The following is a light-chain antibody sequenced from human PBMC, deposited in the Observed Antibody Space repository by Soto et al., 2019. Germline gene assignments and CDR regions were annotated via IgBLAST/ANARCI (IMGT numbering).Light chain of an antibody. CDR1: QSVGSN. CDR3: QQYNNWPPFT. Sequence: EIVMTPSPATLSVSPGERAALSCRASQSVGSNLAWYQQKPGQAPRLLIYGASSRATGIPARFSGSGSGTEFTLTISSLQSEDFAVYYCQQYNNWPPFTFGQGTRLENK. J-gene: IGKJ5*01. CDR2: GAS. V-gene: IGKV3-15*01.